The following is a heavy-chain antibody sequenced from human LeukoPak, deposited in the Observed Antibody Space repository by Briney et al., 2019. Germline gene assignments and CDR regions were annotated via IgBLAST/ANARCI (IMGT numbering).Heavy chain of an antibody. Sequence: GGSLRLSCAASGFTFSSYEMNWVRQAPGKGLEWVSYISSSSSTIYYADSVKGRFTISRDNAKNSLYLQMNSLRAEDTAVYYCARDGYYDFWSGYYPYYYYMDVWGKGTTVTVSS. CDR2: ISSSSSTI. J-gene: IGHJ6*03. D-gene: IGHD3-3*01. V-gene: IGHV3-48*01. CDR3: ARDGYYDFWSGYYPYYYYMDV. CDR1: GFTFSSYE.